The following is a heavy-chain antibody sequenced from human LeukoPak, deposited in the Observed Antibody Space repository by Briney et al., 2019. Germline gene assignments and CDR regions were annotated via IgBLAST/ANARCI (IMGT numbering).Heavy chain of an antibody. D-gene: IGHD5-24*01. CDR1: GGSIISSSYY. V-gene: IGHV4-39*01. CDR2: IYYSGST. CDR3: ARGTPVEPFDY. J-gene: IGHJ4*02. Sequence: SETLSLTCTVSGGSIISSSYYWGWIRQPPGKGLEWIGSIYYSGSTYYNPSLKSRVTISVDTSKNQFSLKLSSVTAADTAVYYCARGTPVEPFDYWGQGTLVTVSS.